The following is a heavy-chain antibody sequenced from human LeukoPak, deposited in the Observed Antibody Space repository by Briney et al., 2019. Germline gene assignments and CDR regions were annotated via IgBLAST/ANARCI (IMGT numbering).Heavy chain of an antibody. J-gene: IGHJ5*02. Sequence: GGSLRLSCAASGFTFSSYGMSWVRQAPGKGLEWVSSISGSVGTIYYADSVKGRFTISRDNSKSTLYLQMNSLRAEDTAVYYCAKGFVVVVSSTQSSWFDPWGQGTLVTVSS. CDR3: AKGFVVVVSSTQSSWFDP. D-gene: IGHD2-15*01. V-gene: IGHV3-23*01. CDR1: GFTFSSYG. CDR2: ISGSVGTI.